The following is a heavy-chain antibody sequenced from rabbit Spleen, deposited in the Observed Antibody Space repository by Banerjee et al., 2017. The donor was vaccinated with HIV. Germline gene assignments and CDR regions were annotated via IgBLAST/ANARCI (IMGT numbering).Heavy chain of an antibody. CDR1: GFSFSSSYW. CDR2: IWGGANGAT. Sequence: QEQLVESGGDLVKPEGSLTLTCTASGFSFSSSYWTCWVRQAPGKGLEWIACIWGGANGATYYASWAKGRFTISKTSSTTVDLKMTSLTVADTATYFCARDTSSSFSSYGMDLWGPGTLVTVS. V-gene: IGHV1S45*01. D-gene: IGHD1-1*01. CDR3: ARDTSSSFSSYGMDL. J-gene: IGHJ6*01.